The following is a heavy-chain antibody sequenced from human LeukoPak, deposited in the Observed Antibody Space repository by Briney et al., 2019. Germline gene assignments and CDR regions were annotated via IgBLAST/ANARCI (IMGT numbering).Heavy chain of an antibody. J-gene: IGHJ3*02. CDR1: GFTFGSYS. Sequence: GGSLRLSCAASGFTFGSYSMNWVRQAPGKGLEWVSYISSSSSTIYYADSVKGRFTISRDNAKNSLYLQMNSLRAEDTAVYYCVRDHHRRLYDSQARDTFDIWGRGTMVTVSS. V-gene: IGHV3-48*01. CDR3: VRDHHRRLYDSQARDTFDI. D-gene: IGHD5/OR15-5a*01. CDR2: ISSSSSTI.